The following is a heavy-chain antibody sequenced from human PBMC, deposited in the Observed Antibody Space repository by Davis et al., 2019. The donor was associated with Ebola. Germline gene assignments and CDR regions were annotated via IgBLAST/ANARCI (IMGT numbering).Heavy chain of an antibody. V-gene: IGHV3-33*01. J-gene: IGHJ4*02. Sequence: GGSLRLSCAASGFTFSSYGMHWVRQAPGKGLEWVAVIWYDGSNKYYADSVKGRFTISRDNSKNTLYLQMNSLRAEDTAVYYRARDLTMVQGVIDYWGQGTLVTVSS. CDR1: GFTFSSYG. CDR2: IWYDGSNK. CDR3: ARDLTMVQGVIDY. D-gene: IGHD3-10*01.